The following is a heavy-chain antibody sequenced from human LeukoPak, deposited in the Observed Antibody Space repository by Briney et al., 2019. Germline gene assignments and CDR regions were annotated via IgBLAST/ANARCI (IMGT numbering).Heavy chain of an antibody. J-gene: IGHJ3*02. V-gene: IGHV1-18*01. CDR2: VRPYKCNT. CDR3: ASRIPYYYDSSGSRPPDAFDI. CDR1: GLTLSSYG. D-gene: IGHD3-22*01. Sequence: GPVKGSRQGSGLTLSSYGFNWGGPGPGQGAGGMGWVRPYKCNTNYAQKLQGRVTMTTDTSTSTAYMELRSLRSDDTAVYYCASRIPYYYDSSGSRPPDAFDIWGQGTMVTVSS.